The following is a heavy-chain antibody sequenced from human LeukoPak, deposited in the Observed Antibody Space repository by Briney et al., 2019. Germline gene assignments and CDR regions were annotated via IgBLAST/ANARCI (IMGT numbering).Heavy chain of an antibody. CDR3: ARGTIESRSRSSDLYF. V-gene: IGHV1-2*02. Sequence: ASVKVSCTASGYTFTGYYMHWVREAPGPGIEWMGWFNPNSGGTNYAQKFQGRVTMTRDTSISTAYMELSRMRSDDTAVYYYARGTIESRSRSSDLYFWGQGTLVTVSS. D-gene: IGHD6-6*01. CDR2: FNPNSGGT. CDR1: GYTFTGYY. J-gene: IGHJ4*01.